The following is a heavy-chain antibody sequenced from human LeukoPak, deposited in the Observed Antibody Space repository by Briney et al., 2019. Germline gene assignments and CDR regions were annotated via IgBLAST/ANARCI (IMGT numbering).Heavy chain of an antibody. Sequence: GGSLRLSCEVSGFTFINYAMSWVRQAPGKGLEWVAIISGSDGRIDLADSVKGRFTISRDNSKNTLYLHMNSLRAEDTAVYYCARLRSHSGRSSDYWGQGTLATVSS. V-gene: IGHV3-23*01. CDR1: GFTFINYA. CDR2: ISGSDGRI. CDR3: ARLRSHSGRSSDY. J-gene: IGHJ4*02. D-gene: IGHD1-26*01.